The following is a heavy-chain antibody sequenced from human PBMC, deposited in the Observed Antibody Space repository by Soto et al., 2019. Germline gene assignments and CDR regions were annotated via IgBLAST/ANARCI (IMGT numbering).Heavy chain of an antibody. D-gene: IGHD2-21*02. Sequence: QVQLQESGPGLVKPSQTLSLTCTVSGGSISSGGYYWSSIRQHPGRGLEWIGYIYYSGSTYYNPSLKSRVTISVDTSKNQFSLKLSSVTAADTAVYYCARVCGGDCHNVMDVWGQGTTVTVSS. CDR2: IYYSGST. CDR1: GGSISSGGYY. V-gene: IGHV4-31*03. CDR3: ARVCGGDCHNVMDV. J-gene: IGHJ6*02.